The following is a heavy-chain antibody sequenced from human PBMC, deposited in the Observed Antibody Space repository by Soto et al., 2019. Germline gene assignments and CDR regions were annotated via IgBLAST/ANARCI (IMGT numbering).Heavy chain of an antibody. Sequence: QVQLVQSGAEVKKPGSSVKVSCKASGGTFSSYAISWVRQAPGQGLEWMGGIIPIFGTANYAQKFQGRVTITADKSTSTAYMELSSLRSEDTAVYYCASTYYYDSSGYLAEYFQHWGQGTLVTVSS. J-gene: IGHJ1*01. V-gene: IGHV1-69*06. CDR1: GGTFSSYA. D-gene: IGHD3-22*01. CDR2: IIPIFGTA. CDR3: ASTYYYDSSGYLAEYFQH.